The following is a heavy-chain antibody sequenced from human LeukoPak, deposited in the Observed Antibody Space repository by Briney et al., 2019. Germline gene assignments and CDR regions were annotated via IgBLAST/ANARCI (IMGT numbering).Heavy chain of an antibody. CDR2: IYYSGTT. J-gene: IGHJ4*02. CDR3: ARQNDRSHDY. D-gene: IGHD1-1*01. CDR1: GASISSEDYY. V-gene: IGHV4-39*01. Sequence: SETLSLTCTVSGASISSEDYYWGWIRQPPGKGLEWIGSIYYSGTTYSNPSLKSRVTISVDTSKNQFSLKLRSVTAADTAVYYCARQNDRSHDYWGQGTLVTVSS.